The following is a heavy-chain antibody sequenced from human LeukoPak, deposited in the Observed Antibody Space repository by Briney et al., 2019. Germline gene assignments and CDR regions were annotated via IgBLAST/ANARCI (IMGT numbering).Heavy chain of an antibody. CDR3: ANAGSSGYPSDY. CDR2: IRYDGSNK. V-gene: IGHV3-30*02. J-gene: IGHJ4*02. D-gene: IGHD3-22*01. Sequence: PGGSLRLSCAASGFTFSSYGMHWVRQAPGKGLEWVAFIRYDGSNKYYADSVKGRFTISRDNSKNTLYLQMNSLGAEDTAVYYCANAGSSGYPSDYWGQGTLVTVSS. CDR1: GFTFSSYG.